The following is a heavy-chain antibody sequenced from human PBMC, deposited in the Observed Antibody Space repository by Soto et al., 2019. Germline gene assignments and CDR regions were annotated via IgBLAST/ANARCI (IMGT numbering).Heavy chain of an antibody. V-gene: IGHV3-15*01. CDR2: IKSKTDGGTT. CDR1: GFTFSNAW. CDR3: TTAKIRYDYVWGSYRSYYFDY. D-gene: IGHD3-16*02. J-gene: IGHJ4*02. Sequence: VGSLRLSCAASGFTFSNAWMSWVRQAPGKGLEWVGRIKSKTDGGTTDYAAPVKGRFTISRDDSKNTLYLQMNSLKTEDTAVYYCTTAKIRYDYVWGSYRSYYFDYWGQGTLVTVS.